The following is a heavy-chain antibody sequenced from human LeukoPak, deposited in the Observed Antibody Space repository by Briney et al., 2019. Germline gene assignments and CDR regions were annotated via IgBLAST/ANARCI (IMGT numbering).Heavy chain of an antibody. CDR3: ARDDGDLTDY. J-gene: IGHJ4*02. D-gene: IGHD4-17*01. CDR2: IRADNVNT. Sequence: GASVKVSCKTSGYNFSTFHINWMRQAPGRGREWVGWIRADNVNTNYAQTFQGRVTMTTDTSTSTAYMELSSLRSDDTAVYYCARDDGDLTDYWGQGTLITISS. V-gene: IGHV1-18*01. CDR1: GYNFSTFH.